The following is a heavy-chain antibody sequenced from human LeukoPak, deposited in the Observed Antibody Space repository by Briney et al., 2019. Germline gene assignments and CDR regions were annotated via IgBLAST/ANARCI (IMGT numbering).Heavy chain of an antibody. J-gene: IGHJ4*02. Sequence: PSETLSLTCTVSGGPISSGSYYWSWIRQPAGKGLEWIGRIYTSGSTNYNPSLKSRVTISVDTSKNQFSLKLSSVTAADTAVYYCAREGWSESGSYLYYFDYWGQGTLVTVSS. CDR3: AREGWSESGSYLYYFDY. CDR2: IYTSGST. D-gene: IGHD1-26*01. V-gene: IGHV4-61*02. CDR1: GGPISSGSYY.